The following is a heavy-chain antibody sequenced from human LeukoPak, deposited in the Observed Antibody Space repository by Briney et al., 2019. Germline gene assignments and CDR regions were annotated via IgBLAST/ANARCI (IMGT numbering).Heavy chain of an antibody. CDR3: AKDQRAIAARPGGFDY. CDR2: ISGSGGST. J-gene: IGHJ4*02. V-gene: IGHV3-23*01. D-gene: IGHD6-6*01. CDR1: GFTFSSYA. Sequence: PGGSLRLSCGASGFTFSSYAMSWVRQAPGKGLEWVSGISGSGGSTYYADSVKGRFTISRDNSENTLYLQVNSLRTEDTSVYYCAKDQRAIAARPGGFDYWGQGSLVTVSS.